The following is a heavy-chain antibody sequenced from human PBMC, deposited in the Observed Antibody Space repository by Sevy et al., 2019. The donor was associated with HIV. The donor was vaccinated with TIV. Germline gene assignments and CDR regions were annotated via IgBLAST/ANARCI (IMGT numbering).Heavy chain of an antibody. Sequence: SETLSLTCTVSGGSINSDHWNWIRQPPGKGLEWIGYVDYTGGTNYNPSLKNRVTISVDRTKNQFSLKLTSVTAADTAVYSCARRNDFDIWGQGTMVTVSS. V-gene: IGHV4-59*08. CDR2: VDYTGGT. CDR3: ARRNDFDI. J-gene: IGHJ3*02. CDR1: GGSINSDH.